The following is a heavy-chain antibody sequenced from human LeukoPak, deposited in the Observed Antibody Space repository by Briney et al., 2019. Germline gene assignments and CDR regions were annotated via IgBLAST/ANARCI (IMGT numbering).Heavy chain of an antibody. CDR2: AYYIGST. V-gene: IGHV4-61*01. D-gene: IGHD6-19*01. J-gene: IGHJ4*02. Sequence: SETLSLTCTVSGGSVSSNTYHWSWIRQPPGNGLEWIGYAYYIGSTNYNPSLKSRATISIDTSKNQFSLKLSSVTAADTAVYYCARFRGSGWYYFDYWGQGTPVSVSS. CDR1: GGSVSSNTYH. CDR3: ARFRGSGWYYFDY.